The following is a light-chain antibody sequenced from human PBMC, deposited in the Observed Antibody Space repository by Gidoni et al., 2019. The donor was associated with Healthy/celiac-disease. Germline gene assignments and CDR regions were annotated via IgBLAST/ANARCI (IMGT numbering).Light chain of an antibody. J-gene: IGLJ2*01. CDR2: LEGSGSY. V-gene: IGLV4-60*03. CDR3: ETWDSSYVV. CDR1: SGHSSYI. Sequence: QPVLTHSSSASASLGSSVKLTCTLSSGHSSYIIAWHQQQPGKAPRYLMKLEGSGSYNKGSGVPDRFSGSSSGADRYLTISNLQSEDEADYYCETWDSSYVVFGGGTKLTVL.